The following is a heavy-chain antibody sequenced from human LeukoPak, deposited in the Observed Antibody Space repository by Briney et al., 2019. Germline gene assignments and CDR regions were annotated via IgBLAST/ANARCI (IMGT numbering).Heavy chain of an antibody. CDR2: INHSGST. CDR3: ARGGGSSSWYVDY. Sequence: SETLSLTCAVYGGSFSGYYWSWIRQPPGKGLEWIGEINHSGSTNYNPSLKSRVTISVDTSKNQFSLKLSSVTAADTAVYYCARGGGSSSWYVDYWGQGTLVTVSS. V-gene: IGHV4-34*01. D-gene: IGHD6-13*01. J-gene: IGHJ4*02. CDR1: GGSFSGYY.